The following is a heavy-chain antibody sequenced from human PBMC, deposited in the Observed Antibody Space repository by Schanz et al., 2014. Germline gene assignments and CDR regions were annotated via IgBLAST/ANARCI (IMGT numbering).Heavy chain of an antibody. CDR3: ARGRGFYDY. D-gene: IGHD3-10*01. V-gene: IGHV1-69*02. Sequence: QLQLVQSGAEVKKPGSSVKVSCKLSGGTFSSYTISWMRQAPGQGLEWMGKIIPVLNIATYAQRFQGRVSITADTSTNTAYMELSSLTSEDTAVHYCARGRGFYDYWGQGTLGNVSS. CDR1: GGTFSSYT. J-gene: IGHJ4*02. CDR2: IIPVLNIA.